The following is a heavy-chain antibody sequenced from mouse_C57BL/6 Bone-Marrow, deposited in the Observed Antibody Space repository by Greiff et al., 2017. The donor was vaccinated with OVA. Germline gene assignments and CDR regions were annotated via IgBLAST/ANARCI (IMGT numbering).Heavy chain of an antibody. CDR1: GFTFSDYG. J-gene: IGHJ4*01. Sequence: DVMLVESGGGLVQPGGSLKLSCAASGFTFSDYGMAWVRQAPRKGPEWVAFISNLAYSIYYADTVKGRFTISRENAKNTLYLEMSSLRSEDTAMEYCARHNGNYEAMDYWGQGPSVTVSS. V-gene: IGHV5-15*01. CDR2: ISNLAYSI. D-gene: IGHD2-1*01. CDR3: ARHNGNYEAMDY.